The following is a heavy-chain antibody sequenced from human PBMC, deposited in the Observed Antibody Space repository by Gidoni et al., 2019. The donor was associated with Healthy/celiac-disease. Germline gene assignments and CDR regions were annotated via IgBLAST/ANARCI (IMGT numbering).Heavy chain of an antibody. Sequence: QVQLVQSGAEVKKPGASVKVSCKDSGYTFTSYDIYWVRQATGQGLEWMGWMNPNSGNTGYAQKFQGRVTMTRNTSISTAYMELSSLRSEDTAVYYCARVRKFREVYWYFDLWGRGTLVTVSS. D-gene: IGHD2-21*01. V-gene: IGHV1-8*01. CDR3: ARVRKFREVYWYFDL. J-gene: IGHJ2*01. CDR1: GYTFTSYD. CDR2: MNPNSGNT.